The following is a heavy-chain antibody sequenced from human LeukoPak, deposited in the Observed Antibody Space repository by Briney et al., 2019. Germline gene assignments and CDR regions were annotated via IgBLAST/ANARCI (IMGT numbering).Heavy chain of an antibody. CDR3: TKDGLGYYYYGMDV. Sequence: GGSLRLSCEASGFTFSAYAMTWVRQAPGKGLEWVSSIGSDNKPHYSESVKGRFTISRDNSKNTLFLQMNSLRPEDTALYYCTKDGLGYYYYGMDVWGQGTTVTVSS. CDR2: IGSDNKP. CDR1: GFTFSAYA. J-gene: IGHJ6*02. D-gene: IGHD6-6*01. V-gene: IGHV3-23*01.